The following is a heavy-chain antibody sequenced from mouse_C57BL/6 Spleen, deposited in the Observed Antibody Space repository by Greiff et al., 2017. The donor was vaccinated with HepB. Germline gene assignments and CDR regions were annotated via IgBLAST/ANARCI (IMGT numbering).Heavy chain of an antibody. CDR2: IYPGSGST. V-gene: IGHV1-55*01. CDR1: GYTFTSYW. D-gene: IGHD2-10*02. CDR3: ARRDSINAYDAMDY. Sequence: VQLQQPGAELVKPGASVKMSCKASGYTFTSYWITWVKQRPGHGLEWIGDIYPGSGSTNYNEKFKSKATLTVDTSSTTAYMQLSSLTSKNSAVFYCARRDSINAYDAMDYWGQGTSVTVSS. J-gene: IGHJ4*01.